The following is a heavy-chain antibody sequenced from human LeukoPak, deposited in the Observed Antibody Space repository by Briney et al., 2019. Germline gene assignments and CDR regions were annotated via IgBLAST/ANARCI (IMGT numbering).Heavy chain of an antibody. CDR3: ARSSIAARGTPDY. CDR2: IYHSGST. V-gene: IGHV4-38-2*01. CDR1: SYSISSSYY. Sequence: PSETLSLTFAVSSYSISSSYYWGWIRQTPGKGLEWIGSIYHSGSTYYNPSLKSRVTISVDTSKNQFSLKLSSVTAADTAVYYCARSSIAARGTPDYWGQGTLVTVSS. J-gene: IGHJ4*02. D-gene: IGHD6-6*01.